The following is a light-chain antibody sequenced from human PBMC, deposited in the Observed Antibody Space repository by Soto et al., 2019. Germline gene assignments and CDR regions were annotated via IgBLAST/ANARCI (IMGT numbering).Light chain of an antibody. Sequence: DIQMTQSPSSLSASVGDRVTITCRASQGISNYLAWYQQKPGKVPKLLIYAASTLQSGVPSRFSGSGSGTDFTLIISRLQPEDVATYYCQQYDNFPTFGQGTRLEIK. CDR1: QGISNY. CDR3: QQYDNFPT. J-gene: IGKJ5*01. V-gene: IGKV1-27*01. CDR2: AAS.